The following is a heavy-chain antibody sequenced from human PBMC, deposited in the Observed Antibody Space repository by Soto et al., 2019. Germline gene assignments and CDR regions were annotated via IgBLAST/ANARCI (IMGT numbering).Heavy chain of an antibody. CDR1: AFTFSSYN. Sequence: EVQLVESGGGLVKPGGSLRLSCAGSAFTFSSYNMNWVRQAPGKGLEWVSSISSTSSYIYYADSVKGRFTISRDNAKNSLFLQMNSLRAEDTTVYFCARDIFRVMDAFHIWGQGTMVTVSS. CDR2: ISSTSSYI. V-gene: IGHV3-21*01. CDR3: ARDIFRVMDAFHI. D-gene: IGHD2-21*01. J-gene: IGHJ3*02.